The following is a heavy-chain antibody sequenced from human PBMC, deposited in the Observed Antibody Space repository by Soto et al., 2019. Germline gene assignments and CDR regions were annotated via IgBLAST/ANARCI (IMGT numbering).Heavy chain of an antibody. CDR3: ARDTLITEFGLGWDV. V-gene: IGHV3-11*01. J-gene: IGHJ6*02. Sequence: QLQLVASVGGLPKPGGSMRLSCATSNFIFSDYYLSWIRQAPGKGMQRVSYISNRRTTVYYADSVKGPFNIAMDNATKSLYLQMNELRAEDTAAYYCARDTLITEFGLGWDVWGQGTTVTVAS. D-gene: IGHD3-10*01. CDR1: NFIFSDYY. CDR2: ISNRRTTV.